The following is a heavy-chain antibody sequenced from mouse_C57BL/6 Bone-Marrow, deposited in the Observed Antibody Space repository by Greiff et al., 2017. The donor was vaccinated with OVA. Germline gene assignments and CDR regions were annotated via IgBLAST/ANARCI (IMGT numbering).Heavy chain of an antibody. D-gene: IGHD2-4*01. J-gene: IGHJ3*01. Sequence: QVQLQQSGPELVKPGASVKISCKASGYAFSSSWMNWVKQRPGKGLEWIGRIYPGDGDTNYNGKFKGKATLTADKSSSTAYMQLSSLTSEDSAVYFCAREDDYDGGSAYWGQGTLVTVSA. CDR1: GYAFSSSW. CDR2: IYPGDGDT. CDR3: AREDDYDGGSAY. V-gene: IGHV1-82*01.